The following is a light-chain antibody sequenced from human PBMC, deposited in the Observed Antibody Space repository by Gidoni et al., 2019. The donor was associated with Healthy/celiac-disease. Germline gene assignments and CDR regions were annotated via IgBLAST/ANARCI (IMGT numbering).Light chain of an antibody. V-gene: IGLV2-23*03. J-gene: IGLJ1*01. CDR3: CSYAGSSTFHV. Sequence: QSALTQPASVSRSPGQSITISCTGTSSDVGSYNLVSWYQQHPGKAPKLMIYEGSKRPSGVSNRFSGSKSGNTASLTISGLQAEDEADYYCCSYAGSSTFHVFGTGTKVTVL. CDR2: EGS. CDR1: SSDVGSYNL.